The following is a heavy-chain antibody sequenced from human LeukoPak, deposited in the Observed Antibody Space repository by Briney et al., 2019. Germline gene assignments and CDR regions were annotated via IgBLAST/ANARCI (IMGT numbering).Heavy chain of an antibody. Sequence: GGSLRLSCAASGFTFSRYWMSWVRQAPGKGLEWVANIKQDGREKYYVDSVKGRFTISRDNAKKSLYLQMNSLRADDTAVYFCASGNSFDYWGQGTLVTVSS. V-gene: IGHV3-7*01. J-gene: IGHJ4*02. CDR2: IKQDGREK. CDR3: ASGNSFDY. CDR1: GFTFSRYW.